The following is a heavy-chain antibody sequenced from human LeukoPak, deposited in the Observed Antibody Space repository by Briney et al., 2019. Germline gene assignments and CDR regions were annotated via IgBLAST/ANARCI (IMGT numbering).Heavy chain of an antibody. J-gene: IGHJ4*02. CDR2: IFHSGIT. CDR1: GYSTSSGYY. Sequence: SETLSLTCAVSGYSTSSGYYWGWIRQPPGKGLERIGSIFHSGITSYNPSLKSRLTISLDTSKNHFSLKLSSVTAADTAVYYCARHSFRSGYYFDYWGQGTLVTVSS. V-gene: IGHV4-38-2*01. D-gene: IGHD6-25*01. CDR3: ARHSFRSGYYFDY.